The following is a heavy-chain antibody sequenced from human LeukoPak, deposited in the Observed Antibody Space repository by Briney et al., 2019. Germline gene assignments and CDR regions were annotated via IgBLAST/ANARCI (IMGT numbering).Heavy chain of an antibody. CDR2: ISRSSSYI. V-gene: IGHV3-21*01. D-gene: IGHD4-17*01. CDR3: ARESFHYGKYYYMDV. Sequence: GGSLRLSCAASRFTFSSYSMNLLRQAPGKGLEWVSYISRSSSYIYYADSVKGRFNISRDNAKNSLYLQMDSLRAEDTAVYYCARESFHYGKYYYMDVWGKGTTVTVSS. J-gene: IGHJ6*03. CDR1: RFTFSSYS.